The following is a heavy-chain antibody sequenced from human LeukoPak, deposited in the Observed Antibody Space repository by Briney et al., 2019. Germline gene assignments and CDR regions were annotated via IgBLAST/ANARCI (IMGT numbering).Heavy chain of an antibody. CDR2: ISSSSSYI. D-gene: IGHD3-10*01. V-gene: IGHV3-21*01. Sequence: PGGSLRLSCAASGFTFSSYSMNWVRQAPGKWLGWVSTISSSSSYIYYADSVKGRFTISRDNAKNSLYLQMNSLRAEDTAVYYCASYVVRGVIMPLDYWGQGTLVTVSS. J-gene: IGHJ4*02. CDR3: ASYVVRGVIMPLDY. CDR1: GFTFSSYS.